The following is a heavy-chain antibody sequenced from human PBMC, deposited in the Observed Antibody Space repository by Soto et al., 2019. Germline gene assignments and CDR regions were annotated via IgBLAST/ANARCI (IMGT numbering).Heavy chain of an antibody. CDR3: ARSVEGHFDY. CDR1: GVPCSIYS. CDR2: ITSDTNTI. D-gene: IGHD6-19*01. J-gene: IGHJ4*02. V-gene: IGHV3-48*02. Sequence: GGSLRHSCAASGVPCSIYSMNWVRQAPGKGPEWSSYITSDTNTIKCADSVKGRFTISRDNAKNLVYLQMNSLRDEDTAVYFCARSVEGHFDYWGQGTVVTV.